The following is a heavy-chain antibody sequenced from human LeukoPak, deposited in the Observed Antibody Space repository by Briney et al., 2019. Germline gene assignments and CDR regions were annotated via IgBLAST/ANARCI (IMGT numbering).Heavy chain of an antibody. V-gene: IGHV3-20*04. CDR1: GFTFDEYG. Sequence: GGSLRLSCAASGFTFDEYGMSWVRQAPGKGLEWVSGINWNGGSTGYADSVKGRFTISRDNSKNTLYLQMNGLRAEDTAMYYCAKVSLNMVNDAFDIWGQGTMVSVSS. D-gene: IGHD4/OR15-4a*01. CDR2: INWNGGST. CDR3: AKVSLNMVNDAFDI. J-gene: IGHJ3*02.